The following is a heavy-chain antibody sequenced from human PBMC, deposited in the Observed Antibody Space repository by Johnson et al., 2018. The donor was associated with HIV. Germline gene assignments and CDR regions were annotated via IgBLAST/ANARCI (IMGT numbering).Heavy chain of an antibody. D-gene: IGHD4-17*01. V-gene: IGHV3-15*01. CDR1: GFTFSNAW. CDR3: TTAVDGAPDAFDI. CDR2: IKSKTDGGTT. J-gene: IGHJ3*02. Sequence: VQLVESGGGLVKPGWSLRLSCAASGFTFSNAWMSWVRQAPGKGLEWVGRIKSKTDGGTTDYAAPVKGRFTISRDDSKNTLYLQMNSLTTEDTAVYYCTTAVDGAPDAFDIWGQGTMVTVSS.